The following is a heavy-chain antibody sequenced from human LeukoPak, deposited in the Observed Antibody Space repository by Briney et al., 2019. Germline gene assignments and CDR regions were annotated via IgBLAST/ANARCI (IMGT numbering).Heavy chain of an antibody. CDR1: GYDFTAHF. V-gene: IGHV1-2*06. J-gene: IGHJ4*02. CDR2: SNPDNVAT. CDR3: ARISRAVAGT. Sequence: ASVKVSCKASGYDFTAHFMHWIRQAPGQGLEWMGQSNPDNVATKYAPKYQGRVTMTRDTSIATVYMELSSLTSDDTAVYYCARISRAVAGTWGQGTLVTVSS. D-gene: IGHD6-19*01.